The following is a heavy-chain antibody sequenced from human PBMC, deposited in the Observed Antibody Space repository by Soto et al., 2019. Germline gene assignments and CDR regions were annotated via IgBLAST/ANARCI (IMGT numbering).Heavy chain of an antibody. CDR2: ISAYNGNT. Sequence: QVQLVQSGGEVKMPGASVKVSCKASGYTFTSYHITWVRQAPGQGLEWMGWISAYNGNTNFAQNFQGRVSMTTDSPTTTAYIELRNQRSDDTGVYYCARRTSRALYICDYWGQRTLVTVSS. CDR3: ARRTSRALYICDY. CDR1: GYTFTSYH. J-gene: IGHJ4*02. V-gene: IGHV1-18*01. D-gene: IGHD6-19*01.